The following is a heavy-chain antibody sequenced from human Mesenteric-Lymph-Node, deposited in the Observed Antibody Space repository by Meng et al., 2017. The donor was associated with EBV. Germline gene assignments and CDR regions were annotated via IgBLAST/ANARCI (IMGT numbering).Heavy chain of an antibody. CDR1: GGSFSGYY. Sequence: QVQLQQWGAGLLKPSETLSLPCAVYGGSFSGYYWSWIRQPPGKGLEWIGEINHSGSTNYNPSLKSRVTISVDTSKNQFSLKLSSVTAADTAVYYCARPWLGRFDYWGQGTLVTVSS. D-gene: IGHD6-19*01. CDR2: INHSGST. J-gene: IGHJ4*02. CDR3: ARPWLGRFDY. V-gene: IGHV4-34*01.